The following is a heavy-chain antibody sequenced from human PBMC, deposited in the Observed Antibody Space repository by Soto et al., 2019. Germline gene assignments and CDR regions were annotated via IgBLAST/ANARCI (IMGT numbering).Heavy chain of an antibody. J-gene: IGHJ6*03. D-gene: IGHD3-3*01. CDR3: ARITIFGVVIPTRGYYMDV. CDR1: WFSLSISGVG. CDR2: IYWDDDK. V-gene: IGHV2-5*02. Sequence: GPPLVNPTQTLTLTCTFSWFSLSISGVGVGWIRQPPGKALEWLALIYWDDDKRYSPSLKSRLTITKDTSKNQVVLTMTNMDPVDAATYYCARITIFGVVIPTRGYYMDVWGKGTAVTVSS.